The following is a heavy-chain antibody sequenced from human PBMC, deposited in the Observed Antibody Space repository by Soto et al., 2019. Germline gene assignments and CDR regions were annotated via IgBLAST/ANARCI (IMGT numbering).Heavy chain of an antibody. V-gene: IGHV1-24*01. Sequence: APVKVSSKVSGYTLTELSMHWVRQPPGKGLEWMGGFDPEDGETIYAQKFQGRVTMTEDTSTDTAYMELSSLRSEDTAVYSCATGLVVVIKGLTDYWGQGTLVTVSS. J-gene: IGHJ4*02. CDR1: GYTLTELS. CDR3: ATGLVVVIKGLTDY. D-gene: IGHD3-22*01. CDR2: FDPEDGET.